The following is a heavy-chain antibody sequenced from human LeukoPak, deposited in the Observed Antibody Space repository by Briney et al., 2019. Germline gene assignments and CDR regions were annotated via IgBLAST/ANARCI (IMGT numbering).Heavy chain of an antibody. Sequence: GASVKVSCKASGYTFTGYYIHWVRQAPGQGLEWMGWIDPNSGGTNYAQKFQGRVTMTRDTSISTVYMELSRLRSDDTAVYYCARDKSGSSGWYSYFDYWGQGTLATVSS. V-gene: IGHV1-2*02. CDR1: GYTFTGYY. D-gene: IGHD6-19*01. CDR2: IDPNSGGT. CDR3: ARDKSGSSGWYSYFDY. J-gene: IGHJ4*02.